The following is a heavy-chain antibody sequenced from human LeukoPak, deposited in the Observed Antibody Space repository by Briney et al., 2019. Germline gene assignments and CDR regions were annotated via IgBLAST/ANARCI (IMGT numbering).Heavy chain of an antibody. Sequence: SETLSLTCAVYGGSFSGYYWSWIRQPPGKGLEWIGEINHSGSTNYNPSLKSRATISVDTSKNQFSLKLDSMTAADTAVYYCGGEGGGELLDYWGQGTLVTVSS. CDR2: INHSGST. J-gene: IGHJ4*02. CDR3: GGEGGGELLDY. V-gene: IGHV4-34*06. CDR1: GGSFSGYY. D-gene: IGHD3-16*01.